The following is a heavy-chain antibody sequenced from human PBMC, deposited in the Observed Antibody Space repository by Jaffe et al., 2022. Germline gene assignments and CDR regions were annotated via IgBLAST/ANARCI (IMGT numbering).Heavy chain of an antibody. Sequence: EVQLVQSGAEVKEPGDSLKISCKGSGYTFTSYRVGWVRQMSGKGLEWMGFIHPRDSDTRYRPSLEGQVLISVDKSINTAYLQWGGLKASDTAMYYCARQLYNGEAFDIWGQGTMVTVSS. CDR1: GYTFTSYR. CDR3: ARQLYNGEAFDI. CDR2: IHPRDSDT. D-gene: IGHD1-1*01. J-gene: IGHJ3*02. V-gene: IGHV5-51*01.